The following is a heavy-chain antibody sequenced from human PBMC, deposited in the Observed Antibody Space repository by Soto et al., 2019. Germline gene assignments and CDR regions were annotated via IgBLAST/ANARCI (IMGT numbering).Heavy chain of an antibody. CDR1: GEYISSGYH. V-gene: IGHV4-38-2*02. J-gene: IGHJ4*02. Sequence: SETLSLTCTVSGEYISSGYHWAWIRQPPEKGLEWIASIFHTGTTYYNPSFKSRVTISVDTSANQFALKLNSVTAADSAVYFCARVGAGGSSSTHHDYWGPGALVTVSS. CDR2: IFHTGTT. D-gene: IGHD6-6*01. CDR3: ARVGAGGSSSTHHDY.